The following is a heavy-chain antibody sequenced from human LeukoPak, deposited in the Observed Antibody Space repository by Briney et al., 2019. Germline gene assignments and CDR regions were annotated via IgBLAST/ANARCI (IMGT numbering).Heavy chain of an antibody. CDR1: GFTFTNYW. CDR3: ARDRGALDY. CDR2: INSDGSVT. D-gene: IGHD1-26*01. Sequence: GGSLRLSCAASGFTFTNYWMHWVRQAPGEGLVWVSRINSDGSVTRYADSVKGRFTISRDNAKDTVFLQMNSLRTEDTAVYYCARDRGALDYWGQGTLVTVSS. V-gene: IGHV3-74*01. J-gene: IGHJ4*02.